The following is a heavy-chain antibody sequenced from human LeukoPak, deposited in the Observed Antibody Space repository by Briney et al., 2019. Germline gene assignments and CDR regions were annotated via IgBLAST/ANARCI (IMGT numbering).Heavy chain of an antibody. CDR1: GFTFSSYA. D-gene: IGHD7-27*01. CDR2: VSYDGNKK. Sequence: PGGSLRLSCAASGFTFSSYAINWVRQAPGKGLEWVAAVSYDGNKKFYADYMKGRFTISRDNSKNTVYLQMNSLRAEDTAVYYCAKEVATWGFDSWGQGTLVTVSS. V-gene: IGHV3-30-3*01. J-gene: IGHJ4*02. CDR3: AKEVATWGFDS.